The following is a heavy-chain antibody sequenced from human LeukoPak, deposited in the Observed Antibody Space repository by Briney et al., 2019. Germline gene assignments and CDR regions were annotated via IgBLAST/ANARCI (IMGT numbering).Heavy chain of an antibody. CDR2: INSDGSST. Sequence: PGGSLRLSCAASGFTFSSYWMHWVRQAPGKGLVWVSRINSDGSSTSHADSVKGRFTISRDNAKNTLCLQMNSLRAEDTAVYYCARARVTATHPSWYYYYGMDVWGQGTTVTVSS. J-gene: IGHJ6*02. CDR3: ARARVTATHPSWYYYYGMDV. D-gene: IGHD2-21*02. V-gene: IGHV3-74*01. CDR1: GFTFSSYW.